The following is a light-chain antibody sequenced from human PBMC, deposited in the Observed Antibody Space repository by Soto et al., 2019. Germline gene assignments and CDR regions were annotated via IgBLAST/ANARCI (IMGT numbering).Light chain of an antibody. J-gene: IGKJ1*01. V-gene: IGKV3-11*01. Sequence: EIVLTKSPATLSLSPGEKATLSCRASQSVSSYLAWYQQKPGQAPRLLIYDASNRATGIPARFSGSGSGTDFTLTISSLEPEDFAVYYCQQRSNWLTWTFGQGTKVDI. CDR2: DAS. CDR3: QQRSNWLTWT. CDR1: QSVSSY.